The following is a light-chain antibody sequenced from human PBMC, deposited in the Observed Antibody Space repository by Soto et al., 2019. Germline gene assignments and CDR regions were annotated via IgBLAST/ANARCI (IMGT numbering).Light chain of an antibody. J-gene: IGLJ3*02. CDR3: CSYAGSSPWV. Sequence: QSVLTQPASVSGSPGQSITISCTGTSRDVGSYNLVSWYQQHPGKAPKLMIYEGSKRPSGVSNRFSGSKSGNTPSLTISGLQAEDQADYYCCSYAGSSPWVFGGGTKLTVL. CDR2: EGS. V-gene: IGLV2-23*01. CDR1: SRDVGSYNL.